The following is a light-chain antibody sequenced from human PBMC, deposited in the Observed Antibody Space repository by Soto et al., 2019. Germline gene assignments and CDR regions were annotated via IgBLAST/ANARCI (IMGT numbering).Light chain of an antibody. V-gene: IGKV3-20*01. CDR1: QSVTSNF. CDR2: DAS. J-gene: IGKJ1*01. CDR3: QQYGTSPRT. Sequence: EIVLTQSPGTLSLSPGERATLSCSASQSVTSNFLAWYQQKPGRATRLLIYDASNRAAGIPDRFSGSGSGTDFTLTISRLEPEDFEVYYCQQYGTSPRTFGQGTKVEIK.